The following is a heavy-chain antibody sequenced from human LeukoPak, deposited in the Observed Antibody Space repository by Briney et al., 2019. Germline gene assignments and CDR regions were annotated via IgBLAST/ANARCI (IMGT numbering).Heavy chain of an antibody. Sequence: PSETLSLTCTVSGGSISSYYWSWIRQPPGKGLEWIGYIYYSGSTNYNPSLKSRVTISVDTSKNQFSLKLSSVTAADTAVYYWARLYDSSGYYWFDYWGQGTLVTVSS. CDR3: ARLYDSSGYYWFDY. CDR1: GGSISSYY. D-gene: IGHD3-22*01. V-gene: IGHV4-59*08. CDR2: IYYSGST. J-gene: IGHJ4*02.